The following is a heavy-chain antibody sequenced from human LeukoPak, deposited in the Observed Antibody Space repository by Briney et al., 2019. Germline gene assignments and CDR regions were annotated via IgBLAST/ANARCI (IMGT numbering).Heavy chain of an antibody. J-gene: IGHJ6*02. Sequence: PSETLSLTCTVSGGSIIGYYWNWIRQPPGKGLEWIGYIYYNGNTNYSPSLKSRVTMSVDTSKNLFSLKVSSVTAADTAVYYCARGRSNYYGMDVWGQGTTVTVSS. V-gene: IGHV4-59*01. CDR2: IYYNGNT. D-gene: IGHD1-26*01. CDR1: GGSIIGYY. CDR3: ARGRSNYYGMDV.